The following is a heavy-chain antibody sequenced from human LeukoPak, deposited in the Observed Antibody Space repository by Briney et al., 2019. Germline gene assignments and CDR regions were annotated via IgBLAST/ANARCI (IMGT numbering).Heavy chain of an antibody. CDR2: ISYDGSNK. V-gene: IGHV3-30*04. CDR3: ARTECIDY. CDR1: GFTFSSYA. J-gene: IGHJ4*02. D-gene: IGHD1-14*01. Sequence: PGGSLRLSCAASGFTFSSYAMHWVRQAPGKGLEWVAVISYDGSNKYYADSVKGRFTISRDNSKSTLYLQMNSLRAEDTAVYYCARTECIDYWGQGTLVTVSS.